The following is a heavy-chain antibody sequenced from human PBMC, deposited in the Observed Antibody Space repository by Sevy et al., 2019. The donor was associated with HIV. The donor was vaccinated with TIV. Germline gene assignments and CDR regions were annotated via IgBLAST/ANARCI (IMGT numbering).Heavy chain of an antibody. J-gene: IGHJ6*03. D-gene: IGHD6-19*01. V-gene: IGHV3-21*01. Sequence: GGSLRLSCAASGFTFSSYSMNWVRQAPGKGLEWISSISSSSSYIYYADSVKGRFTISRDNAKNSLYLQMNSLGAEDTAVYYRARAFGPDSCGCVPYYYYMDVWGKGTTVTVSS. CDR1: GFTFSSYS. CDR3: ARAFGPDSCGCVPYYYYMDV. CDR2: ISSSSSYI.